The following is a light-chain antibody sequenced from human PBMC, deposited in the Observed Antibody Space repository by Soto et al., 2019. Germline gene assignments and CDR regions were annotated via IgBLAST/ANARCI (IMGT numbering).Light chain of an antibody. Sequence: DIQSTQSPSFLSASVGDRVTITCRASQSISSWLAWYQQKPAKAPKLVXYKASSLESGVPSRFSSSGSGTELTLTISSLQPDDFAEYDCQQYNSYSTWTFGQGTKVDIK. CDR2: KAS. CDR3: QQYNSYSTWT. J-gene: IGKJ1*01. CDR1: QSISSW. V-gene: IGKV1-5*03.